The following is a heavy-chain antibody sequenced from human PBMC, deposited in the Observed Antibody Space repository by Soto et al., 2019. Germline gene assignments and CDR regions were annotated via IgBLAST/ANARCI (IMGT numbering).Heavy chain of an antibody. J-gene: IGHJ6*02. CDR3: ARGVGFGYYYYHMDL. D-gene: IGHD3-10*01. Sequence: SETLSLTCTVSGDSVTSVSDYWSWIRQPPGKGLEWIGYIYYSGSADYNPSLGSRVTISIDTSKNQFSLKLTSVTAADTAVYYCARGVGFGYYYYHMDLCGQGTTVT. CDR1: GDSVTSVSDY. V-gene: IGHV4-61*01. CDR2: IYYSGSA.